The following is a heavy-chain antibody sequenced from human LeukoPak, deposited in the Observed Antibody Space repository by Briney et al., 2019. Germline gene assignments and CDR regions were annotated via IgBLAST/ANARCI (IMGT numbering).Heavy chain of an antibody. CDR2: ISGSGGST. V-gene: IGHV3-23*01. D-gene: IGHD3-3*01. CDR1: GFTFSDYY. Sequence: GGSLRLSCAASGFTFSDYYMSWIRQAPGKGLEWVSAISGSGGSTYYADSVKGRFTISRDNSKNTLYLQMNSLRAEDTAVYYCAPQIPKSYFGVANMDVWGKGTTVTVSS. CDR3: APQIPKSYFGVANMDV. J-gene: IGHJ6*03.